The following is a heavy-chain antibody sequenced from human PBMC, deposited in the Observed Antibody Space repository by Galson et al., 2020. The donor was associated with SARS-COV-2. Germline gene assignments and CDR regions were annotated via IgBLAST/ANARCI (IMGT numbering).Heavy chain of an antibody. CDR3: VREGGDSSGYYFLY. Sequence: ASVKVSCKASGYTFTTYGISWPRQAPGQGLEWMGWISVYYGNTKYAQNFQGRVTLTTDTSTTTAYMELRSLRSDDTAVYYCVREGGDSSGYYFLYWGQGTLVTVSS. D-gene: IGHD3-22*01. CDR1: GYTFTTYG. CDR2: ISVYYGNT. V-gene: IGHV1-18*01. J-gene: IGHJ4*02.